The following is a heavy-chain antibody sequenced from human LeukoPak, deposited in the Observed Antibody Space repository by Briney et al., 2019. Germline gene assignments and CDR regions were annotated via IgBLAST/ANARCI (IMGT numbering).Heavy chain of an antibody. CDR3: ARYFYDSSGSSSDAFDI. D-gene: IGHD3-22*01. CDR2: IKPNSGGT. V-gene: IGHV1-2*02. J-gene: IGHJ3*02. Sequence: ASVKVSCKTSGYTFTGYYMHWVRQAPGQGLEWMGWIKPNSGGTNYAQRFQGRVTMTRDTSMSTAYMELSRLRSDDSAVYYCARYFYDSSGSSSDAFDIWGQGTMVTVSS. CDR1: GYTFTGYY.